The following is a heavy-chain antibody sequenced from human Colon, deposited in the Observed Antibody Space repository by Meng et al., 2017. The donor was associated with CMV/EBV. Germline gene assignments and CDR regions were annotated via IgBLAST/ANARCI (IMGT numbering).Heavy chain of an antibody. V-gene: IGHV3-11*01. CDR3: ARVGGNSDMDV. Sequence: GGSLRLSCAASGFTFGDYYVNWIRQAPGKGLEWVSYISDTGHTLYYADSVQGRFTVSRDNAKSSLYLEMQSLRVEDTAVYYCARVGGNSDMDVWGQGTTVTVSS. CDR1: GFTFGDYY. D-gene: IGHD4-23*01. CDR2: ISDTGHTL. J-gene: IGHJ6*02.